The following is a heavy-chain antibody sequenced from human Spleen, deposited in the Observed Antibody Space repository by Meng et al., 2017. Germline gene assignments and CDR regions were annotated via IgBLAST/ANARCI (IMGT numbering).Heavy chain of an antibody. CDR3: ARGPTTMAHDFDY. D-gene: IGHD4-11*01. Sequence: SETLSLTCTVSGGSISSYYWSWIRQPPGKGLEWIGYIYYSGSTNYNPSLKRRVSTSLDTSKNQFSLKLSSVTAADTAVFYCARGPTTMAHDFDYWGQGTLVTVSS. J-gene: IGHJ4*02. CDR1: GGSISSYY. V-gene: IGHV4-59*01. CDR2: IYYSGST.